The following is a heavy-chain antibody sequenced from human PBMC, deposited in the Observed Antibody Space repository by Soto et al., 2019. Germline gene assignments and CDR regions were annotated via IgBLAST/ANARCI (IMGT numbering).Heavy chain of an antibody. CDR3: AKDRDYQEWELLPFDY. CDR1: GGSVSGYF. CDR2: IFNTGTI. V-gene: IGHV4-59*02. Sequence: SETLSLTCTVSGGSVSGYFWSWIRQPPGKGLEWIAYIFNTGTIMYHPSLKSRATISEDTSNNRLFLRLSSVTAEDTAVHYCAKDRDYQEWELLPFDYWGQGTLVTVSS. J-gene: IGHJ4*02. D-gene: IGHD1-26*01.